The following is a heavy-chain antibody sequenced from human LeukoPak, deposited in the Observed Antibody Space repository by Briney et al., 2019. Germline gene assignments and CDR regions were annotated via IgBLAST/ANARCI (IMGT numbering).Heavy chain of an antibody. Sequence: PSETLSLTCTVSGGSISSYYWSWIRQPPGKELEWIGYIYTSGSTNYNPSLKSRVTISVDTSKNQFSLKLSPVTAADTAVYYCARYCSSTSCAWYFDLWGRGTLVTVSS. V-gene: IGHV4-4*09. J-gene: IGHJ2*01. CDR2: IYTSGST. D-gene: IGHD2-2*01. CDR3: ARYCSSTSCAWYFDL. CDR1: GGSISSYY.